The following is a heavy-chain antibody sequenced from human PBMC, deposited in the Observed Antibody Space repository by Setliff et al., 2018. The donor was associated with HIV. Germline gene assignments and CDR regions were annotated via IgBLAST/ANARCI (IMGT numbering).Heavy chain of an antibody. Sequence: QPGGSLRLSCTASGFIFANAHMNWVRQAPGKGLEWLSYISSSSSSIYHADSVKGRFTISRDNARNTVYLQMNSLTAEDTAIYYCTTGPYNGYSDWGQGTLVTVSS. CDR1: GFIFANAH. CDR3: TTGPYNGYSD. J-gene: IGHJ1*01. V-gene: IGHV3-48*04. D-gene: IGHD5-12*01. CDR2: ISSSSSSI.